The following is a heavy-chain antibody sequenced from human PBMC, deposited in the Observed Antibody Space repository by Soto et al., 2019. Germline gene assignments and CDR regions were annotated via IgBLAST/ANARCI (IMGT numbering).Heavy chain of an antibody. CDR3: ARDNSGYDFGGAFDI. V-gene: IGHV4-59*01. D-gene: IGHD5-12*01. J-gene: IGHJ3*02. CDR1: GGSISSYY. Sequence: SETLSLTCTVSGGSISSYYWSWIRQPPGKGLEWIGYIYYSGSTNYNPSLKSRVTISVDTSKNQFSLKLSSVTAADTAVYYFARDNSGYDFGGAFDIWGQGTMVTVSS. CDR2: IYYSGST.